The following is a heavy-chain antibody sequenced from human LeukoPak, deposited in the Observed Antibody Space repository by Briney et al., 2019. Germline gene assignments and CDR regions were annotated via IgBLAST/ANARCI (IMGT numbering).Heavy chain of an antibody. V-gene: IGHV3-7*04. J-gene: IGHJ4*02. CDR2: IKQDGSER. Sequence: RGSLRLSCAASGFTFSRYWMSWVRQAPGKGLEWVASIKQDGSERYYVDSVKGRFTISSDNAKNSVYVQINSLRAEDTAVFYCARSTSWYHRFDYWGQGTLVTVSS. CDR3: ARSTSWYHRFDY. CDR1: GFTFSRYW. D-gene: IGHD6-19*01.